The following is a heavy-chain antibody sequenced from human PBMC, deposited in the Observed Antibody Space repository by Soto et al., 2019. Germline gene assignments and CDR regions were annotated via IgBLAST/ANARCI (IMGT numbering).Heavy chain of an antibody. V-gene: IGHV4-39*01. CDR3: ARLSYGASCFDY. CDR2: ISYSGST. J-gene: IGHJ4*02. Sequence: QLQLQESGPGLVKPSETLSLTCTVSGGSISSSSYYWGWIRQPPGKGLEWIGSISYSGSTYYNLSPKSRVTISVGTSKNQFSLKLSSVTAADAAVYYCARLSYGASCFDYWCQGTLVTVSS. CDR1: GGSISSSSYY. D-gene: IGHD3-10*01.